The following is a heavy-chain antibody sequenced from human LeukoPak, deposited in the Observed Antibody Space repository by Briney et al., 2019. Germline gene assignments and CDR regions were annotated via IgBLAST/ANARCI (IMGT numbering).Heavy chain of an antibody. J-gene: IGHJ4*02. V-gene: IGHV3-30*18. CDR3: AKRATIGFTYYGSGNYDY. D-gene: IGHD3-10*01. CDR1: GFTFSSYG. Sequence: PGGSLRLSCAASGFTFSSYGMHWVRQAPGKGLEWVAVISYDGSNKYYADSVKGRFTISRDNSKNTLYLQMNSLRAEDTAVYYCAKRATIGFTYYGSGNYDYWGQGTLVTVSS. CDR2: ISYDGSNK.